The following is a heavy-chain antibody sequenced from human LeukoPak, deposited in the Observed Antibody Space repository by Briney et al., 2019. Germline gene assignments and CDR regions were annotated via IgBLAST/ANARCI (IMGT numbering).Heavy chain of an antibody. CDR3: AREGYDGYCSSTSCYAGLGY. V-gene: IGHV4-4*07. J-gene: IGHJ4*02. CDR1: GGSISSYY. CDR2: IYTSGST. D-gene: IGHD2-2*03. Sequence: SETLSLTCTVSGGSISSYYWSWIRQPAGKGLEWIGRIYTSGSTNYNPSLKSRVTMSVDTSKNQFSLKLSSVTAADTAVYYCAREGYDGYCSSTSCYAGLGYWGQGTLVTASS.